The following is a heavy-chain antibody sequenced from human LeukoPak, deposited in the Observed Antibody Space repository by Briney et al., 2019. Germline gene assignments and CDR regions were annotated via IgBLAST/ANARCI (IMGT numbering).Heavy chain of an antibody. V-gene: IGHV3-21*03. J-gene: IGHJ6*02. D-gene: IGHD6-25*01. Sequence: GGSLRLSCAASGFTFNMFSMNWVRQAPGRGLEWVSSISSASTYISYADSVKGRFTISRDNAKNSLYLQMNSLRAEDTAVYYCARSAGLDVWGQGTTVSVSS. CDR3: ARSAGLDV. CDR2: ISSASTYI. CDR1: GFTFNMFS.